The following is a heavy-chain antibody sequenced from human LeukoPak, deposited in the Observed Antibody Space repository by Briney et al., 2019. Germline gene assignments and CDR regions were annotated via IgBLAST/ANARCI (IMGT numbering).Heavy chain of an antibody. Sequence: SETLSLTCTVSGGSISSYYWSWIRQPPRKGLEWIGYIYYSGSTNYNPSLQSRVTISLDTSKNQFSLKLSSVAAADTAVYYCARQGYYESSGYYDYYYYYMDVWGKGTTVTVSS. D-gene: IGHD3-22*01. V-gene: IGHV4-59*08. J-gene: IGHJ6*03. CDR1: GGSISSYY. CDR2: IYYSGST. CDR3: ARQGYYESSGYYDYYYYYMDV.